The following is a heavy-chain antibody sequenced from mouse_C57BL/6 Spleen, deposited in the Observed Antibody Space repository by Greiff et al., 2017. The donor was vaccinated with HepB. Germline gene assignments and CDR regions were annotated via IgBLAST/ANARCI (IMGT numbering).Heavy chain of an antibody. CDR1: GYTFTSYW. V-gene: IGHV1-55*01. CDR2: IYPGSGST. D-gene: IGHD2-5*01. CDR3: GRFRYRSYPYWYFGG. Sequence: QVQLQQPGAELVKPGASVKMSCKASGYTFTSYWITWVKQRPGQGLEWIGAIYPGSGSTNYNEKFKSKATLTVDTSSSTAYMQLSSLTSEGSAVYYWGRFRYRSYPYWYFGGWGTGATVTASS. J-gene: IGHJ1*03.